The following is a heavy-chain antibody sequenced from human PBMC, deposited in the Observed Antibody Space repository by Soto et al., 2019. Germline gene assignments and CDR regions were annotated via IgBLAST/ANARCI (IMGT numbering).Heavy chain of an antibody. V-gene: IGHV3-53*01. CDR2: IDSGGST. Sequence: EVQLVESGGGLIQPGGSLRLSCAASGFTVSSNYMSWVRQAPGKGLEWVSVIDSGGSTYYADSVKGRFTISRDNSKSTLDLQVCSLRAEDTAVYYWARDRCRVAGTDWGQGTLVTVSS. J-gene: IGHJ4*02. CDR1: GFTVSSNY. D-gene: IGHD6-19*01. CDR3: ARDRCRVAGTD.